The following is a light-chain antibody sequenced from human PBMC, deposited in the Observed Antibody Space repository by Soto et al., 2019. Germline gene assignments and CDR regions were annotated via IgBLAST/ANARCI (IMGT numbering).Light chain of an antibody. J-gene: IGKJ3*01. CDR1: HNINTR. CDR3: QQYNSYSPFT. CDR2: DAS. V-gene: IGKV1-5*01. Sequence: DTQMTQSPSTLSASVGDRVSITCRASHNINTRLAWYQQKPGKAPKLLIYDASSLKSGVPSRFSGSGSGTEFTLTISSLQPGDFATYYCQQYNSYSPFTFGPGTKSGYRT.